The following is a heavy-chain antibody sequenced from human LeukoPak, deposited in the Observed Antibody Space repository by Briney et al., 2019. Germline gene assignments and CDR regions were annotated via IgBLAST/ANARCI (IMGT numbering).Heavy chain of an antibody. Sequence: SETLSLTCAVSGDSISTSNSYWGWIRRPPGKGLEWVGSIYYSGSTYYNPSLKSRVTISVDTSKNQFSLNLSSVTAADTAVYYCARTYYDISGYFPNYFDYWGPGTLVTVSS. CDR3: ARTYYDISGYFPNYFDY. CDR2: IYYSGST. CDR1: GDSISTSNSY. V-gene: IGHV4-39*07. J-gene: IGHJ4*02. D-gene: IGHD3-22*01.